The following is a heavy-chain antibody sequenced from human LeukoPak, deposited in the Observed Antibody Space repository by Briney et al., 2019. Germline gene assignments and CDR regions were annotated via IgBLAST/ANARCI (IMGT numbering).Heavy chain of an antibody. CDR2: IIDSGNSI. Sequence: RPGGSLRLSCAASGFTFSSCAMSWVRQAPGKGLEWVSTIIDSGNSIHYADSAEGRFTISRDNSKNTLYLQMNSLRAGDTAVYYCAKDPIFSGSYGVFDYWGLGTLVTVSS. V-gene: IGHV3-23*01. J-gene: IGHJ4*02. CDR3: AKDPIFSGSYGVFDY. D-gene: IGHD1-26*01. CDR1: GFTFSSCA.